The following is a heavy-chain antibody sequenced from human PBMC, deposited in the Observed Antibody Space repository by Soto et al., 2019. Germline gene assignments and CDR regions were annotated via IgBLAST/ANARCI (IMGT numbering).Heavy chain of an antibody. J-gene: IGHJ4*02. CDR2: ISGSGRTT. V-gene: IGHV3-23*01. D-gene: IGHD6-6*01. CDR3: AKDLDWTSIAARPGVRYFDC. Sequence: HPGGSLRLSCAASGFTFSSSAMSWVRQAPGKGLEWVSEISGSGRTTYYADSVKGRLTISRDNSKNTLYLQMNSLRAEDTAVYYYAKDLDWTSIAARPGVRYFDCWGQGTLVTVSS. CDR1: GFTFSSSA.